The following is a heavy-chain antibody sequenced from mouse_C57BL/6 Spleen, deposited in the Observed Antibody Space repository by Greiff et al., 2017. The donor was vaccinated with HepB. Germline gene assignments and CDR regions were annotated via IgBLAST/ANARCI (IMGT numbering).Heavy chain of an antibody. J-gene: IGHJ2*01. CDR1: GYSITSGYY. D-gene: IGHD2-2*01. V-gene: IGHV3-6*01. CDR3: AREIYYGYDGDYFDY. CDR2: ISYDGSN. Sequence: VQLKESGPGLVKPSQSLSLTCSVTGYSITSGYYWNWIRQFPGNKLEWMGYISYDGSNNYNPSLKNRISITRDTSKNQFFLKLNSVTTEDTATYYCAREIYYGYDGDYFDYWGQGTTLTVSS.